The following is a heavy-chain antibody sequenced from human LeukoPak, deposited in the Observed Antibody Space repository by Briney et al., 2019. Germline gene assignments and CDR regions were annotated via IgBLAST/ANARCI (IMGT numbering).Heavy chain of an antibody. CDR2: MNPNSGNT. D-gene: IGHD1-26*01. Sequence: ASVTVSFTASGYTFTIYDINWVRQAPGQGLGWMGWMNPNSGNTGYAQKFQGRVTITRNTSISTAYMELSSLRSEDTAVYYCARGLKWEPHRYWGQGTLVTVSS. J-gene: IGHJ4*02. CDR3: ARGLKWEPHRY. CDR1: GYTFTIYD. V-gene: IGHV1-8*01.